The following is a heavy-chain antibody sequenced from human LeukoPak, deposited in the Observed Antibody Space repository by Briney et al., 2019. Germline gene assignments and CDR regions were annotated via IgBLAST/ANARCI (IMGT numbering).Heavy chain of an antibody. CDR2: IYYSGST. D-gene: IGHD2-2*01. V-gene: IGHV4-59*01. J-gene: IGHJ6*03. Sequence: PSETLSLTCTVSGGSIRSYYWSWIRQPPGKGLEWIGYIYYSGSTNYNPSLKSRVTISVDTSKNQFSLKLSSVTAADTAVYYCARDLVVPAAMPYYYYYMDVWGKGTTVTVSS. CDR3: ARDLVVPAAMPYYYYYMDV. CDR1: GGSIRSYY.